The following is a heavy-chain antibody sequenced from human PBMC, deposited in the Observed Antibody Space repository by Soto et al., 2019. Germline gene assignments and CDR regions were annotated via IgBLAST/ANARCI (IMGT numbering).Heavy chain of an antibody. J-gene: IGHJ5*02. Sequence: ASVKVSCKASGYTFTNYGISWVRQAPGQGLEWMGWINTYNGNTNYAQKLQGRVTMTTDTSTSTAYMELRSLRFDDTAVYYCARVLPPFDPWGQGTLVTVSS. CDR3: ARVLPPFDP. CDR1: GYTFTNYG. CDR2: INTYNGNT. V-gene: IGHV1-18*01.